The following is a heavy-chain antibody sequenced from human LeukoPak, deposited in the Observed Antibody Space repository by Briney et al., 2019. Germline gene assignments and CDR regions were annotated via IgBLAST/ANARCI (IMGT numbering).Heavy chain of an antibody. D-gene: IGHD2-15*01. CDR1: GFTFSTYW. J-gene: IGHJ4*02. V-gene: IGHV3-7*01. CDR2: IKKDGSEK. CDR3: ANVGLYCSGTNCYEWDFEY. Sequence: PGGSLRLSCAASGFTFSTYWMSWVRQAPGKGLEWVANIKKDGSEKYYVDSVMGRLPIYRDNAKKSLYLQMNSLRSEDTAVYYCANVGLYCSGTNCYEWDFEYWGQGTLVTVSS.